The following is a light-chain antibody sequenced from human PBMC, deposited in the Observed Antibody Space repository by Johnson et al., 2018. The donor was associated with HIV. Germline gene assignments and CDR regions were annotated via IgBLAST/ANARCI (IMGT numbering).Light chain of an antibody. J-gene: IGLJ1*01. CDR1: NSNIGNNY. CDR3: GTWVSSLNAYV. CDR2: DTY. V-gene: IGLV1-51*01. Sequence: QSVLTQPPSVSAAPGQKVTISCSGSNSNIGNNYISWYQQLPRTAPKLLIYDTYKRPSGIPARFSASKSGTSATLGITGLQTGDEADYYCGTWVSSLNAYVFGTGTKVTVL.